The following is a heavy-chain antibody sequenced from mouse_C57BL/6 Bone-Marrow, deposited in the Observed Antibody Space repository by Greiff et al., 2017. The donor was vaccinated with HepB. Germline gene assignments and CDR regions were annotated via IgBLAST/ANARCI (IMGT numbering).Heavy chain of an antibody. D-gene: IGHD2-4*01. Sequence: EVQLVESGPELVKPGASVKISCKASGYSFTGYYMNWVKQSPEKSLEWIGEINPSTGGTTYNQKFKAKATLTVDKSSSTAYMQLKSLTSEDSAVYYCARDGLRRGYAMDYWGQGTSVTVSS. CDR3: ARDGLRRGYAMDY. CDR1: GYSFTGYY. J-gene: IGHJ4*01. V-gene: IGHV1-42*01. CDR2: INPSTGGT.